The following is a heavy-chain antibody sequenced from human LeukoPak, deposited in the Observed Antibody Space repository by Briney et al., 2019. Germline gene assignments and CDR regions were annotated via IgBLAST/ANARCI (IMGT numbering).Heavy chain of an antibody. CDR2: IRHDGSNK. D-gene: IGHD3-22*01. V-gene: IGHV3-30*02. J-gene: IGHJ4*02. CDR3: AKDNYYDNFAYYLGYIDY. CDR1: GFTFSSYG. Sequence: GGSLRLSCAASGFTFSSYGMHWVRQAPGKGLEWVTFIRHDGSNKYYADSVKGRFTISRDNSQNTLYLQMNSLRAEDTAVYYCAKDNYYDNFAYYLGYIDYWGQGTLVTVSS.